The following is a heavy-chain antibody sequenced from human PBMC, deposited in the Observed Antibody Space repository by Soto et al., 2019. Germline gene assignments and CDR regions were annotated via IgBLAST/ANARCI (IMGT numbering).Heavy chain of an antibody. Sequence: GGSLRLSCAASGFTFSSYGMHWVRQAPGKGPEWVAIISYDGSNKYYADSVKGRFTISRDNSKNTLYLQMNSLRAEDTAVYYCARDYYRFNSGYGFSMDVWGQGTTVTVSS. D-gene: IGHD5-12*01. CDR3: ARDYYRFNSGYGFSMDV. CDR2: ISYDGSNK. V-gene: IGHV3-30*03. J-gene: IGHJ6*02. CDR1: GFTFSSYG.